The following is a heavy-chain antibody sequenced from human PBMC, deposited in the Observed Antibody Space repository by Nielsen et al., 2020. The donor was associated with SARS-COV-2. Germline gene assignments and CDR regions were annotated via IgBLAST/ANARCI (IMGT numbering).Heavy chain of an antibody. Sequence: ASVKVSCKASGYTFTSYYMHWVRQAPGKGLEWMGSFDPEDGEIIYAQKFEGRVTMTEDTSTDTAYMELSSLRSEDTAVYYCATTYGDYSGPWRGFDPWGQGTLVTVSS. V-gene: IGHV1-24*01. D-gene: IGHD4-17*01. CDR3: ATTYGDYSGPWRGFDP. CDR2: FDPEDGEI. J-gene: IGHJ5*02. CDR1: GYTFTSYY.